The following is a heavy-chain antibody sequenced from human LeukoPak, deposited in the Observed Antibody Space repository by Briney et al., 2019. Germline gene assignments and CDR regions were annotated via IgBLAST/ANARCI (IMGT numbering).Heavy chain of an antibody. V-gene: IGHV1-2*02. CDR2: INPNSGGT. Sequence: ASVKVSCKASGYTFTGYYMHWVRQAPGQGLEWMGWINPNSGGTNYAQKFQGRVTMTRDTSISTAYMELSRLRSDDTAVYYCARGRFYSASQITYYVDHWGQGTLVTVSS. J-gene: IGHJ4*02. CDR3: ARGRFYSASQITYYVDH. D-gene: IGHD3-3*01. CDR1: GYTFTGYY.